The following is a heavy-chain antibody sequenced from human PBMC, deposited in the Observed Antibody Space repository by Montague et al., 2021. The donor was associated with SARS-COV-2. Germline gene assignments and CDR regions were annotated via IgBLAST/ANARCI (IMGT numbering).Heavy chain of an antibody. Sequence: SETLSLTCTVSSGSISSHYWSWIRQPPGKGLEWIGYVNYSGSTNYNPSLKSRVSISLDTSKNQFSLRLNSVTAADTAVYYCARAVTTGIDWFDPWGQGTLVIVSS. D-gene: IGHD4-17*01. V-gene: IGHV4-59*11. CDR2: VNYSGST. CDR1: SGSISSHY. J-gene: IGHJ5*02. CDR3: ARAVTTGIDWFDP.